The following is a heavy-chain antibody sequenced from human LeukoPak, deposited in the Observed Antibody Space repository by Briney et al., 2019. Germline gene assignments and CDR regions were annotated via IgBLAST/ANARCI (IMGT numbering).Heavy chain of an antibody. CDR1: GFTFSDYS. V-gene: IGHV3-23*01. D-gene: IGHD2-15*01. J-gene: IGHJ5*02. CDR2: IRSNGGET. CDR3: AKGGYTTWFDP. Sequence: GGSLRLSCAASGFTFSDYSMTWVRQAPGKGLVWVSNIRSNGGETFYADSVKGRFTISRDNSKNTLYLEMNSLRAEDTAVYYCAKGGYTTWFDPWGQGTLVTVSS.